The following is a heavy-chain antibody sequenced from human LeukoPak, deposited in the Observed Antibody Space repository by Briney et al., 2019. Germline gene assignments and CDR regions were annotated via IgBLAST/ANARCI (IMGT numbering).Heavy chain of an antibody. Sequence: GGSLRLSCAASGFTFNDYAMHWVRQPPGKGLEWVSGISWKSGSIGYADSVKGRFTISRDNAKNSLYLQMNSLRAEDMALYYCARGGPYCGGDCYYFDYWGQGTLVTVSS. CDR1: GFTFNDYA. CDR2: ISWKSGSI. D-gene: IGHD2-21*02. CDR3: ARGGPYCGGDCYYFDY. V-gene: IGHV3-9*03. J-gene: IGHJ4*02.